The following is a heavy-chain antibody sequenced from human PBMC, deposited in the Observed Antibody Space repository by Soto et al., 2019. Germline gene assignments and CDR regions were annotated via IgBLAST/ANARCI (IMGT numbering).Heavy chain of an antibody. D-gene: IGHD5-18*01. V-gene: IGHV4-34*01. Sequence: PSQILSVTRGVDGGSCIGFDWSWIRQPPRKGREWIGEINHSGSTNYNPSLKSRVTISVDTSKNQFSLKLSSVTAADTAVYYCARGLRPGGYSYGYGVYYYYGMDVWGQGTTVTVSS. J-gene: IGHJ6*02. CDR1: GGSCIGFD. CDR2: INHSGST. CDR3: ARGLRPGGYSYGYGVYYYYGMDV.